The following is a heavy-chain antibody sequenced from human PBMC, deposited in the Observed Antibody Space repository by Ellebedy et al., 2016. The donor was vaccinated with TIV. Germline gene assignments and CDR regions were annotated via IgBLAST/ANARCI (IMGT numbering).Heavy chain of an antibody. CDR1: GFSFSSYW. V-gene: IGHV3-7*01. CDR3: ARRGSYGDYAVQINNWFDP. J-gene: IGHJ5*02. D-gene: IGHD4-17*01. CDR2: IYHGGSQQ. Sequence: GESLKISCAAPGFSFSSYWMSWVRQAPGKGLEWVANIYHGGSQQFYVDSVKGRFTISRDNAKNLLYLQMDSLRVEDTAVYYCARRGSYGDYAVQINNWFDPWGQGTLVTVSS.